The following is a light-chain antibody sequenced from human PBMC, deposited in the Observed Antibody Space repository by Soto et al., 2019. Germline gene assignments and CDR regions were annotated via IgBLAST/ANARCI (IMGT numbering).Light chain of an antibody. CDR1: QSVSSN. CDR3: QQYNNWPPVA. Sequence: EIVMTQSQATLSVSPGERATLSCRASQSVSSNLAGYQQKPGQAPRLLIYGASTRATGIPARFSGSGSGTEFTLTISSLQSEDFAVYYCQQYNNWPPVACGQGTKVEIK. J-gene: IGKJ1*01. CDR2: GAS. V-gene: IGKV3-15*01.